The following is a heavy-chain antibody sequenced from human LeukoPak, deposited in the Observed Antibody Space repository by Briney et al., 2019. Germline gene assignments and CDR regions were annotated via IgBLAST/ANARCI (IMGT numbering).Heavy chain of an antibody. Sequence: PSETLSLTCTVSGGSISGYYWSWIRQPAGKGLEWIGRIYTSGSTTYNPSLKSRVIMSVDTSKNQFSLKLNSLTAADTAVYYCARERSYLNWYFDLWGRGTLVSVPS. V-gene: IGHV4-4*07. CDR1: GGSISGYY. D-gene: IGHD2-2*01. J-gene: IGHJ2*01. CDR2: IYTSGST. CDR3: ARERSYLNWYFDL.